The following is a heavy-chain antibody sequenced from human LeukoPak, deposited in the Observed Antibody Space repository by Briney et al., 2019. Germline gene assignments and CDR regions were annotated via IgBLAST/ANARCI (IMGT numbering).Heavy chain of an antibody. V-gene: IGHV1-69*06. CDR2: IIPIFGTA. Sequence: SVKVSCKASGGTFSSYAISWVRQAPGQGLEWMGGIIPIFGTANYAQKFQGRVTITADKSTSTAYMELSSLRSEDTAVYYCARGLVKKNYYYYMDVWGKGPRSPSP. J-gene: IGHJ6*03. CDR1: GGTFSSYA. CDR3: ARGLVKKNYYYYMDV.